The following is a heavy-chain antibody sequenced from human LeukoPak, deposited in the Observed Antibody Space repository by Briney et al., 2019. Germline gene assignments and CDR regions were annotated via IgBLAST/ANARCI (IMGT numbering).Heavy chain of an antibody. D-gene: IGHD5-24*01. J-gene: IGHJ3*02. CDR1: GNSISSGDNY. CDR3: ARDLVGMATTGAFDI. V-gene: IGHV4-61*02. CDR2: IYTSGST. Sequence: SETLSLTCTVSGNSISSGDNYWSWIRQPAGKGLEWIGRIYTSGSTNYNPSLKSRVTMSVDTSKNQFSLKLSSVTAADTAVYYCARDLVGMATTGAFDIWGQGTMVTVSS.